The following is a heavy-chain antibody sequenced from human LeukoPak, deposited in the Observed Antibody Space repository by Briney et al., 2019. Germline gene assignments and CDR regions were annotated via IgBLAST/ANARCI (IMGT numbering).Heavy chain of an antibody. CDR1: RFAFSTYW. CDR2: IKEDGSEK. Sequence: GGSLRLSCAASRFAFSTYWMSWVRQAPGKGLEWGSNIKEDGSEKYYVDSVKGRFTIYRDNAKNSLYLQMNRLRAEDTAVYYCARDSPGSSRFYHYYGLDVWGQGTTVTVSS. J-gene: IGHJ6*02. D-gene: IGHD6-6*01. V-gene: IGHV3-7*05. CDR3: ARDSPGSSRFYHYYGLDV.